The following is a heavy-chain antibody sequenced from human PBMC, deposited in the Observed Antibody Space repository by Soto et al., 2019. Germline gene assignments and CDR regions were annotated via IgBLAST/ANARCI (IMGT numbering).Heavy chain of an antibody. CDR1: GFTFSSYA. CDR3: ARSSLEWTPNVRYYYYYGMDV. J-gene: IGHJ6*02. V-gene: IGHV3-30-3*01. CDR2: ISYDGSNK. D-gene: IGHD3-3*01. Sequence: PGGSLRLSCAASGFTFSSYAMHWVRQAPGKGLEWVAVISYDGSNKYYADSVKGRFTISRDNSKNTLYLQMNSLRAEDTAVYYCARSSLEWTPNVRYYYYYGMDVWGQGTTVTVSS.